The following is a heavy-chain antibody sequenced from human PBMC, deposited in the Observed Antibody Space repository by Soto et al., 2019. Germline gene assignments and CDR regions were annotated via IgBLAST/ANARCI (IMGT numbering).Heavy chain of an antibody. CDR3: AKVIPYCSGGSCYLFDY. CDR1: GFTFSSYW. J-gene: IGHJ4*02. D-gene: IGHD2-15*01. Sequence: GGSLRLSCAASGFTFSSYWMHWVRQAPGKGLVWVSRINTDGSSTSYADSVKGRFTISRDNAKNTLYLQMNSLKTEDMAVYYCAKVIPYCSGGSCYLFDYWGQGTLVTVSS. V-gene: IGHV3-74*01. CDR2: INTDGSST.